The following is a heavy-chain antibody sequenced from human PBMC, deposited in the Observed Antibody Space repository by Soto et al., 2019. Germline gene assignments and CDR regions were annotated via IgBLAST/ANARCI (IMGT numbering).Heavy chain of an antibody. CDR2: INTYNGNT. Sequence: QVQLVQSGAEVKNPGASVKVPCKASGYTFTRYGIGWARQAPGQGLEWMGWINTYNGNTNYAQNVQGRVTLTTDTXXSTAYMELRSLRSNDTAIYYCAMVDVYVTPSPQDVWGQGTTVIVSS. CDR1: GYTFTRYG. CDR3: AMVDVYVTPSPQDV. D-gene: IGHD3-16*01. J-gene: IGHJ6*02. V-gene: IGHV1-18*01.